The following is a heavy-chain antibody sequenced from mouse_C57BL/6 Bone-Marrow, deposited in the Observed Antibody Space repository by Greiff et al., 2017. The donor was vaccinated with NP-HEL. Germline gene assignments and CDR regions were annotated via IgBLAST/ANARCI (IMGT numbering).Heavy chain of an antibody. CDR1: GFTFNTYA. D-gene: IGHD1-1*01. J-gene: IGHJ4*01. Sequence: EAGGGLVQPKGSLKLSCAASGFTFNTYAMHWVRQAPGKGLEWVARIRSKSSNYATYYADSVKDRFTISRDDSQSMLYLQMNNLKTEDTAMYYCVRGITTGYYYAMDYWGQGTSVTVSS. CDR3: VRGITTGYYYAMDY. V-gene: IGHV10-3*01. CDR2: IRSKSSNYAT.